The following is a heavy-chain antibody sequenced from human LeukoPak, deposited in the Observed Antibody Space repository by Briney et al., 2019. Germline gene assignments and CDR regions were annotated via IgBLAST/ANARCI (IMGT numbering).Heavy chain of an antibody. CDR3: ARDGLAAAGTRFDY. D-gene: IGHD6-13*01. CDR2: IWYDGTNK. Sequence: GGSLRLSCAASGFTFSSYGMHWVRQSPGKGLEWVAFIWYDGTNKYYADSVKGRFTFSRDNSKNTLYLQMNRLRAEDTAVYYCARDGLAAAGTRFDYWGQGTLVTVSS. CDR1: GFTFSSYG. V-gene: IGHV3-33*01. J-gene: IGHJ4*02.